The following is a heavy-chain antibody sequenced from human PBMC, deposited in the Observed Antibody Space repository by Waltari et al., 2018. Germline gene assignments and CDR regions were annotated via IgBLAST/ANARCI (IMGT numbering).Heavy chain of an antibody. V-gene: IGHV3-23*01. Sequence: EVQLLESGGGLVQPGGSLRLSCAASGFIFGSYAMSWVRQAPGKGLEWVSAIIASGGRTYYAGSVKVRFTISRDNSKNMLYLQMNSLRAEDTAVYYCAKDRTTGPDQPSYYWGQVTLVTVSS. CDR3: AKDRTTGPDQPSYY. CDR2: IIASGGRT. J-gene: IGHJ4*02. CDR1: GFIFGSYA. D-gene: IGHD7-27*01.